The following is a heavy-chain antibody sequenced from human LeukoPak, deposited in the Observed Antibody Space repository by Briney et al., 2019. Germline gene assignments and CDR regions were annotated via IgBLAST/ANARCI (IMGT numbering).Heavy chain of an antibody. V-gene: IGHV4-59*08. J-gene: IGHJ4*02. CDR3: ARLPPSSGYSYGYVDY. D-gene: IGHD5-18*01. CDR1: GASISSYY. Sequence: PSETLSLTCTASGASISSYYWSWIRQPPGKGLEWIGYIYYSGSTNYNPSLKSRVTISADTSKNQFSLKLSSVTAADTAVYYCARLPPSSGYSYGYVDYWGQGTLVAVSS. CDR2: IYYSGST.